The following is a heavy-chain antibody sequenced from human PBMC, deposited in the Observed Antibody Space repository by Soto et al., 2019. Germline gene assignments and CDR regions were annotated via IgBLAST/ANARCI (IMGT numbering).Heavy chain of an antibody. V-gene: IGHV1-2*04. D-gene: IGHD1-1*01. CDR1: GYSFTGYY. J-gene: IGHJ6*02. CDR2: INPNSGGT. CDR3: ATSNLSDTTLYYGMDV. Sequence: XSVKVSCKASGYSFTGYYMHWVRQAPGQGLEWMGWINPNSGGTNYAQKFQGWVTMTRDTSISTAYMELSRLRSDDTAVYYCATSNLSDTTLYYGMDVWGQGTTVTVSS.